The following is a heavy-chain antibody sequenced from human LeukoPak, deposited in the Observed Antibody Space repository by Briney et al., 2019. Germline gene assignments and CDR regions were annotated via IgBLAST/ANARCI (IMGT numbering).Heavy chain of an antibody. CDR1: GGSFSSYY. V-gene: IGHV4-59*12. CDR3: GKLSEGLRAFDI. D-gene: IGHD3-3*01. CDR2: IYHSGST. J-gene: IGHJ3*02. Sequence: SETLSLTCTVSGGSFSSYYWTWIRQPPGKGLEWIGEIYHSGSTNYNPSLKSRVTISVDKSKNQFSLKLSSVTAADTAVYYCGKLSEGLRAFDIWGQGTMVTVSS.